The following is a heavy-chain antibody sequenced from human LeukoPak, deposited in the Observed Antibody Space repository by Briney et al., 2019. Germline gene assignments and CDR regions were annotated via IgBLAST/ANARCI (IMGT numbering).Heavy chain of an antibody. Sequence: ASVKVSCKASGYTFTSYYMHCVRQAPGQGLEWMGIINPSGGSTSYAQKFQGRVTMTRDTSTSTVYTELSSLRSEDTAVYYCARASGSYPTSWYFDLWGRGTLVTVSS. CDR1: GYTFTSYY. D-gene: IGHD1-26*01. J-gene: IGHJ2*01. CDR2: INPSGGST. V-gene: IGHV1-46*01. CDR3: ARASGSYPTSWYFDL.